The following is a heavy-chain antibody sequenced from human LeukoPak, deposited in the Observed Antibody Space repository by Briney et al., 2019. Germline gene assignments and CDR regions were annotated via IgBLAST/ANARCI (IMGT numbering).Heavy chain of an antibody. J-gene: IGHJ5*02. V-gene: IGHV4-59*01. D-gene: IGHD6-6*01. CDR3: ARDGYSSSSRGNWFDP. Sequence: PSETLSLTCTVSGGSISSYYWSWIRQPPGKGLEWIGYIYYSGSTNYNPSLKSRVTISVDTSKNQFSLKLSSVTAADTAVYYCARDGYSSSSRGNWFDPWGQGTLVTVSS. CDR2: IYYSGST. CDR1: GGSISSYY.